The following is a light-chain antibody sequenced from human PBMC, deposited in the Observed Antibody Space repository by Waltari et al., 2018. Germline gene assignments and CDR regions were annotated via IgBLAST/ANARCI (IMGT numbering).Light chain of an antibody. J-gene: IGKJ1*01. CDR1: QSVSIN. V-gene: IGKV3-15*01. CDR3: QQYHIWWT. Sequence: EIVMTQSPATLSVSPGERATVSCRASQSVSINLAWYQQKPGQVPRLLIHDASTRATGIPARFSGSGSGTEFTLTISSLQSEDFAVYYCQQYHIWWTFGQGTKVEIK. CDR2: DAS.